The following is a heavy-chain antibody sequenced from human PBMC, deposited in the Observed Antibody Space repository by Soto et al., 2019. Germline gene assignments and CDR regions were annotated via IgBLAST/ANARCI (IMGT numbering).Heavy chain of an antibody. CDR2: ISGSGGST. V-gene: IGHV3-23*01. Sequence: GGSLKLSCEASGFTFTSYPMSWVRQAPGKGLEWVPAISGSGGSTYYTDSVKGRFTISRDNSKNTLYLQMNSLRAEDTAVYYCAREERSITIFGVVRMYYYYGMDVWGQGTTVTVSS. D-gene: IGHD3-3*01. CDR1: GFTFTSYP. CDR3: AREERSITIFGVVRMYYYYGMDV. J-gene: IGHJ6*02.